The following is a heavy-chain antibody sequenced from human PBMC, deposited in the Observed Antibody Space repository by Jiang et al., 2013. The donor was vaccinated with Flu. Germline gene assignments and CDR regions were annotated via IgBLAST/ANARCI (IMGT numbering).Heavy chain of an antibody. CDR1: GYDFTGSY. Sequence: SGAEVKKPGSSVKVSCKASGYDFTGSYLNWVRQAPGQGLEWMGMINPGIGSTTYAQKFQGRVIMTTDTPTSTAYMELSSLTPEDTALYYCARGPNNWDYFEYWGQGTPGHRLL. D-gene: IGHD1-20*01. J-gene: IGHJ4*02. V-gene: IGHV1-46*01. CDR3: ARGPNNWDYFEY. CDR2: INPGIGST.